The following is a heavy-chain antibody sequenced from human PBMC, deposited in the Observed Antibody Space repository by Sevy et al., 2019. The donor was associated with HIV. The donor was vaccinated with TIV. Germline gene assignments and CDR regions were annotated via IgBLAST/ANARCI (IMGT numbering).Heavy chain of an antibody. V-gene: IGHV3-49*04. CDR3: TRWRAAQSIFDY. CDR2: LKSDVYGGTV. D-gene: IGHD6-13*01. Sequence: GGSLRLSCTASGFSFGDYCMSWVRQAPGKGLEWVAFLKSDVYGGTVDHAASVRGRFVISRDDSKTIAYLQMNDLKTEDTGVYYCTRWRAAQSIFDYWGQGALVTVSS. CDR1: GFSFGDYC. J-gene: IGHJ4*02.